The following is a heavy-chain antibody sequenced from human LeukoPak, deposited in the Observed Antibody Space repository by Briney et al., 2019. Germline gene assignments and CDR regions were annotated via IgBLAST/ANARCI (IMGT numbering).Heavy chain of an antibody. V-gene: IGHV3-53*01. Sequence: PGGSLRLSCAASGFAVNTKFMHWVRQAPGKGLEWISVIYSGGLTYYADSVEGRFTISRDNSKNTLYLYMNSLRAEDTAVYYCARDEVTSGGGLDSWGQGALVIVSS. J-gene: IGHJ4*02. CDR2: IYSGGLT. D-gene: IGHD3-16*01. CDR1: GFAVNTKF. CDR3: ARDEVTSGGGLDS.